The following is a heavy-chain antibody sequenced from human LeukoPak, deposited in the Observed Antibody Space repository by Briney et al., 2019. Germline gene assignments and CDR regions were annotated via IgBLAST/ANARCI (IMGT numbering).Heavy chain of an antibody. CDR3: ARDPDLAYYYDSSGYQPFSDY. CDR1: GYAFTSYY. D-gene: IGHD3-22*01. Sequence: EASVKVSCKASGYAFTSYYMHWVRQAPGQGLEWMGIINPSGGSTSYAQKFQGRVTMTRDTSTSTVYMELSSLRSEDTAVYYCARDPDLAYYYDSSGYQPFSDYWGQGTLVTVSS. J-gene: IGHJ4*02. CDR2: INPSGGST. V-gene: IGHV1-46*01.